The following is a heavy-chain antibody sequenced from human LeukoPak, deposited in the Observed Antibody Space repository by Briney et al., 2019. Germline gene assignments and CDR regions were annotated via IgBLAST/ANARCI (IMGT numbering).Heavy chain of an antibody. Sequence: ASVKVSCKDSGYTFTSYGISWVRQAPGQGLEWMGWISAYNGNTNYAQKLQGRVTMTTDTSTSTAYMELRSLRSDDTAVYYCARVAWGTAMVTGEPDYWGQGTLVTVSS. V-gene: IGHV1-18*01. CDR3: ARVAWGTAMVTGEPDY. CDR1: GYTFTSYG. D-gene: IGHD5-18*01. J-gene: IGHJ4*02. CDR2: ISAYNGNT.